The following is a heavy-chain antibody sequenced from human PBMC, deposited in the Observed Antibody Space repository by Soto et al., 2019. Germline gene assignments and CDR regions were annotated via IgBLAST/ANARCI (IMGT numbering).Heavy chain of an antibody. D-gene: IGHD6-25*01. V-gene: IGHV3-43*01. Sequence: PGESLKISCAASGFTFDDYTMHWVRQAPGKGLEWVSLISWDGGSTYYADSVKGRFTISRDNSKNSLYLQMNSLRTEDTALYYCAKDAAHYYYYGMDVWGQGTTVTVSS. CDR1: GFTFDDYT. J-gene: IGHJ6*02. CDR2: ISWDGGST. CDR3: AKDAAHYYYYGMDV.